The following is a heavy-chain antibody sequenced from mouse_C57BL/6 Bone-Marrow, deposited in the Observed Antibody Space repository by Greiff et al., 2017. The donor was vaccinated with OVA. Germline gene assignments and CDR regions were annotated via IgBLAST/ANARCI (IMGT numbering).Heavy chain of an antibody. J-gene: IGHJ3*01. V-gene: IGHV1-58*01. D-gene: IGHD1-1*01. Sequence: VQLKQSGAELVRPGSSVKMSCKTSGYTFTSYGINWVKQRPGQGLEWIGYIYIGNGYTEYNEKFKGKATLTSDTSSSTAYMQLSSLTSEDSAIYFCARGKPDYYGSSYVPFAYWGQGTLVTVSA. CDR2: IYIGNGYT. CDR1: GYTFTSYG. CDR3: ARGKPDYYGSSYVPFAY.